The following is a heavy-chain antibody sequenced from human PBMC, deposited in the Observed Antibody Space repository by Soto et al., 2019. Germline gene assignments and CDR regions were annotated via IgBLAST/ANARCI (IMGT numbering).Heavy chain of an antibody. D-gene: IGHD1-20*01. J-gene: IGHJ6*02. V-gene: IGHV3-49*03. CDR3: TTEYNYAYYYYGMDV. Sequence: PGGSLGLSCTASGFTFGDYAMSWFRQAPGKGLEWVGFIRSKAYGGTTDYAAPVKGRFTISRDDSKNTLYLQMNSLKTEDTAVYYCTTEYNYAYYYYGMDVWGQGTTVTVSS. CDR1: GFTFGDYA. CDR2: IRSKAYGGTT.